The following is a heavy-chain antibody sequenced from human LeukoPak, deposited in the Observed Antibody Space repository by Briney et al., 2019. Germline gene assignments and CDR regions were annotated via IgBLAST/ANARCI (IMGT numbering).Heavy chain of an antibody. CDR2: ISSSGST. D-gene: IGHD3-22*01. Sequence: SETLSLTCTVSGDSISSGDYYSSWIRQPAGKGLEWIGRISSSGSTNYNPSLKSRVTISVDTSKNQFSLKLSSVTAADTAVYFCARGPYSYDSSGAFDIWGQGTMVTVSS. CDR3: ARGPYSYDSSGAFDI. CDR1: GDSISSGDYY. V-gene: IGHV4-61*02. J-gene: IGHJ3*02.